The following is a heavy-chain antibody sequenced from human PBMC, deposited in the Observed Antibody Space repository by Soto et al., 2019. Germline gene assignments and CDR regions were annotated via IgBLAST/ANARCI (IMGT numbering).Heavy chain of an antibody. D-gene: IGHD4-4*01. V-gene: IGHV3-30-3*01. CDR2: ISHDGVTK. Sequence: GGSLRLSCAASGSSFPNYPMHWVRQTPDKGLEWLAVISHDGVTKNSADSVKGRFSVSRDNSRNRLYLDMNSLRTEDTAMYYCVRGGYSSSWERLDPWGQGTLVTVSS. CDR3: VRGGYSSSWERLDP. CDR1: GSSFPNYP. J-gene: IGHJ5*02.